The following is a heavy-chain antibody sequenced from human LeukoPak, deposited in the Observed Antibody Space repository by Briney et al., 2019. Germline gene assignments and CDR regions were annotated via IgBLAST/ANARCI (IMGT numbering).Heavy chain of an antibody. CDR2: INTNTGNP. V-gene: IGHV7-4-1*02. Sequence: ASVKVSCKASGYTFTGYYMHWVRQAPGQGLEWMGWINTNTGNPTYAQGFTGRFVFSLDTSVSTAYLQISSLKAEDTAVYYCATPIAAAETYYYYYTDVWGKGTTVTVSS. CDR3: ATPIAAAETYYYYYTDV. CDR1: GYTFTGYY. J-gene: IGHJ6*03. D-gene: IGHD6-13*01.